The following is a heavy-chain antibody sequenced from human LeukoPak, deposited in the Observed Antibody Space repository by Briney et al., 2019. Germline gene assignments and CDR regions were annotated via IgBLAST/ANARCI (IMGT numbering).Heavy chain of an antibody. Sequence: WASVKVSCKASGYTLTGYYMHWVRQAPGQGLEWMGWINPNSGGTNYAQKFQGRVTMTRDTSISTAYMELSRLRSDDTAVYYCARGGYYDILTGYYLFDYWGQGTLVTVSS. CDR3: ARGGYYDILTGYYLFDY. J-gene: IGHJ4*02. V-gene: IGHV1-2*02. D-gene: IGHD3-9*01. CDR2: INPNSGGT. CDR1: GYTLTGYY.